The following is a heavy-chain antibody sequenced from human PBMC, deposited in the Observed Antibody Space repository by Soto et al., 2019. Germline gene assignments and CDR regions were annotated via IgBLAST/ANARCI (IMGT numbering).Heavy chain of an antibody. J-gene: IGHJ4*02. D-gene: IGHD2-15*01. CDR3: ARDSGYCSGGSCYELSLDY. Sequence: GGSLRLSCAASVFTFSSYSMNRVRQARGKGLEWVTSISSSSSYIYYADSVKGRFTISRDNAKNSLYLQMNSLRAEDTAVYYCARDSGYCSGGSCYELSLDYWGQGTLVTVSS. CDR2: ISSSSSYI. V-gene: IGHV3-21*01. CDR1: VFTFSSYS.